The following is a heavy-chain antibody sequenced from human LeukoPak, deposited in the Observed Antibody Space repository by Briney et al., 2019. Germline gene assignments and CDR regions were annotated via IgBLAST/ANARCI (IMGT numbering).Heavy chain of an antibody. CDR1: GFTFDDYA. CDR2: ISWNSGSI. V-gene: IGHV3-9*01. J-gene: IGHJ4*02. Sequence: PRGSRRLSCAASGFTFDDYAMHWVRQAPGKGLEWVSGISWNSGSIGYADSVKGRFTISRDNAKNSLYLQMNSLRAEDTALYYCAKDIFTMVRGVVDYWGQGTLVTVSS. D-gene: IGHD3-10*01. CDR3: AKDIFTMVRGVVDY.